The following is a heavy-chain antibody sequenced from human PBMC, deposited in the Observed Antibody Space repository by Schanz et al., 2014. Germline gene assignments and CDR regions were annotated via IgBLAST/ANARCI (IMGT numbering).Heavy chain of an antibody. CDR1: GFTFSNFA. V-gene: IGHV3-9*01. J-gene: IGHJ6*02. CDR3: ARPLGPNYYYYGLDV. Sequence: VQLVESGGGVVQPGRSLRLSCAASGFTFSNFAIHWVRQAPGKGLEWISGISWNSGTIGYADSVKGRFTISRDNAKNSLYLQMNSLRAEDTALYYCARPLGPNYYYYGLDVWGQG. CDR2: ISWNSGTI.